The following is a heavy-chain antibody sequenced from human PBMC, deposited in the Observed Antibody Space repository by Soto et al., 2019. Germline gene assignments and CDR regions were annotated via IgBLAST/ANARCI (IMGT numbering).Heavy chain of an antibody. Sequence: PGGSLRLSYAASGFTFSNAWINWVRQAPGKGLEWVGRIKSKTDGGTTDYAAPVKGRFAISRDDSKNMVYLEMNSLKTEDTAVYYCTTDSYITTIVVRFDYWGHGTLVTVSS. V-gene: IGHV3-15*07. D-gene: IGHD3-22*01. CDR1: GFTFSNAW. CDR3: TTDSYITTIVVRFDY. CDR2: IKSKTDGGTT. J-gene: IGHJ4*01.